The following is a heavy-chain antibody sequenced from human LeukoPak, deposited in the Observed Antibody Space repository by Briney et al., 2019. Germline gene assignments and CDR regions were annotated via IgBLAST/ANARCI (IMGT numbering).Heavy chain of an antibody. CDR1: GYTLTELS. Sequence: ASVKVSCKVSGYTLTELSMHWVRQAPGKGLEWMGGFDPEDGETIYAQKFQGRVTMTEDTSTDTAYMELSSLRSEDTAVYYCATDPLRYYDFWSGYHTWGQGTLVTVSS. J-gene: IGHJ5*02. D-gene: IGHD3-3*01. V-gene: IGHV1-24*01. CDR3: ATDPLRYYDFWSGYHT. CDR2: FDPEDGET.